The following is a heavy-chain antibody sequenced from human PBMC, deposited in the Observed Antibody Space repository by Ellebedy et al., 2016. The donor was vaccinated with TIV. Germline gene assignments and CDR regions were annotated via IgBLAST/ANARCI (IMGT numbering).Heavy chain of an antibody. J-gene: IGHJ6*02. Sequence: GESLKISCAASGFSFSTYSMTWVRQAPGKGLEWVSYISRSGTTIYYADSVKGRFTISRDNSQKKLFLQMGSLRVEDTAVSYCVGGARRVLYSYYNYGMDVWGQGTTVTVSS. V-gene: IGHV3-48*01. CDR1: GFSFSTYS. CDR3: VGGARRVLYSYYNYGMDV. D-gene: IGHD2-8*01. CDR2: ISRSGTTI.